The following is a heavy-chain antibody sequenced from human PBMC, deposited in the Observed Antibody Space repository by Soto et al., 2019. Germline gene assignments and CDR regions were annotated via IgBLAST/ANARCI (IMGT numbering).Heavy chain of an antibody. CDR2: IDGVGAGT. V-gene: IGHV3-74*01. Sequence: EVQLVQSGGGSVQPGGSLRLSCAASGFTFTNYWMHWVRQVPGKGLVWVLRIDGVGAGTSYSDSVRGRFTISRDNAENMLYLQMNSLRAEDTAVYYCTTVFEYWGPGTLVTVSS. CDR1: GFTFTNYW. CDR3: TTVFEY. J-gene: IGHJ4*02.